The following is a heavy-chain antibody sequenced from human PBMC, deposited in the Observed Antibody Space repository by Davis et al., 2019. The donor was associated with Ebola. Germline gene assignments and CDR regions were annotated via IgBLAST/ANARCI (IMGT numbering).Heavy chain of an antibody. D-gene: IGHD6-6*01. CDR3: ARKREYSSSSSYDY. CDR2: ISSSSSTI. Sequence: GGSLRLSCAASGFTFSSYSMNWVRQAPGKGLEWVSYISSSSSTIYYADSVKGRFTISRDNAKNSLYLQMNSLRAEDTAVYYCARKREYSSSSSYDYWGQGTLVTVSS. V-gene: IGHV3-48*04. J-gene: IGHJ4*02. CDR1: GFTFSSYS.